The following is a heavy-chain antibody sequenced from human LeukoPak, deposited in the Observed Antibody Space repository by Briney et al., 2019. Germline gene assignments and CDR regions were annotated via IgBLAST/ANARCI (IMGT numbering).Heavy chain of an antibody. CDR1: GFTFSTYG. CDR3: AKDHVTWGNRYFDH. J-gene: IGHJ4*02. V-gene: IGHV3-30*02. Sequence: PGGSLILSCAASGFTFSTYGMHWVRQAPGKGLEGVAFIGHDGAKIYYADSVQGRFTISRDNSKNTLYLEMNSLSGEDTALYYCAKDHVTWGNRYFDHWGQGTLGTVSS. CDR2: IGHDGAKI. D-gene: IGHD3-16*01.